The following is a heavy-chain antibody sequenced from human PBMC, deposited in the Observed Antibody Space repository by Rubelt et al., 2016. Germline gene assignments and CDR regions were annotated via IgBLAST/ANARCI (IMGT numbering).Heavy chain of an antibody. D-gene: IGHD5-12*01. Sequence: QVQLVQSGAEVKKPGASVKVSCKASGYTFTGYYMHWVRQAPGQGLEWMGWINPNSGGTNYAQKFQGRVTMTRDTSVGRAYMELSRLTSDDTAVYYCARGNSGYGYGLGYWGQGTLVTVSA. J-gene: IGHJ4*02. CDR3: ARGNSGYGYGLGY. CDR1: GYTFTGYY. CDR2: INPNSGGT. V-gene: IGHV1-2*02.